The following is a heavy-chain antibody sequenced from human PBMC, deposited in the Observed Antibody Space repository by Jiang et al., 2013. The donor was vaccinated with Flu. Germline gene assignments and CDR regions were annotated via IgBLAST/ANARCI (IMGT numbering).Heavy chain of an antibody. D-gene: IGHD3-3*02. J-gene: IGHJ4*02. V-gene: IGHV3-9*01. CDR2: ISWNSGSI. CDR3: AKAVRDIFGVGRFDY. Sequence: SGISWNSGSIGYADSVKGRFTISRDNAKNSLYLQMNSLRAEDTALYYCAKAVRDIFGVGRFDYWGQGTLVTVSS.